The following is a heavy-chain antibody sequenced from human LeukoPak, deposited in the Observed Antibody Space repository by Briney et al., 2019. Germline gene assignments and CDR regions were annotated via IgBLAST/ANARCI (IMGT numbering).Heavy chain of an antibody. Sequence: GGSLRLSCAASGFTFSGSAMHWVRQASGKGLEWVGRIRSKANSYATAYAASVKGRFTISRDNSKNTLYLQMNSLRAEDTAVYYCARGIEVGSGYMDVWGKGTTVTISS. CDR2: IRSKANSYAT. CDR3: ARGIEVGSGYMDV. CDR1: GFTFSGSA. V-gene: IGHV3-73*01. D-gene: IGHD3-22*01. J-gene: IGHJ6*03.